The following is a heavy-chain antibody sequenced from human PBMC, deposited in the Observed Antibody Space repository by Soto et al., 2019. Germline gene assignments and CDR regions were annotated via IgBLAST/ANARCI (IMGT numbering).Heavy chain of an antibody. V-gene: IGHV4-31*03. CDR1: DGSISSSSHY. CDR3: ASGWDYYGMDV. D-gene: IGHD3-16*01. Sequence: PSQTLSLTCTVSDGSISSSSHYWGLIRQRPGKGLEWIGNIYYRGNTNYNPSLKSRIIMSMDMSENQFSLKLTPVTAADTAVYYCASGWDYYGMDVWGQGTTVTVSS. CDR2: IYYRGNT. J-gene: IGHJ6*02.